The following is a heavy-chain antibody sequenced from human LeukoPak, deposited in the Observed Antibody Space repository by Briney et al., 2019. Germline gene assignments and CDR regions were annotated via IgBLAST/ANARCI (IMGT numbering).Heavy chain of an antibody. CDR3: ASPAGDSLYYGMDV. CDR2: IKEDGSER. V-gene: IGHV3-7*01. CDR1: AFIFSGHW. D-gene: IGHD6-13*01. J-gene: IGHJ6*02. Sequence: GGSLRLSCEGSAFIFSGHWMNWVRQTPGKGLEWVASIKEDGSERQYVDSVKGRFTISRDNAKNSLYLQMNSLRAEDTAVYYCASPAGDSLYYGMDVWGQGTTVTVSS.